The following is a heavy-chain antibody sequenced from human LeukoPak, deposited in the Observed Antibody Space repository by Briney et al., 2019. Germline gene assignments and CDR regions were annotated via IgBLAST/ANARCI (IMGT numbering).Heavy chain of an antibody. CDR3: ARGEGWLQQFDY. Sequence: SETLSLTCTVSGGSISSSSYYWGWIRQPPGKGLQWIGTIYYRGSTYYNPSLKSRVTISVDTSKNQFSLKLSSVTAADTAVYYCARGEGWLQQFDYWGQGTLVTVSS. CDR1: GGSISSSSYY. D-gene: IGHD5-24*01. V-gene: IGHV4-39*07. CDR2: IYYRGST. J-gene: IGHJ4*02.